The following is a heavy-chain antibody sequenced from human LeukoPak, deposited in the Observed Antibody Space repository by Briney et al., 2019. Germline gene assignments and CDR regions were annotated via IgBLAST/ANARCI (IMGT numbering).Heavy chain of an antibody. Sequence: PGASLRLSCAASGFTFRDYWMAWVRQAPGKGLEWVANIWPDGSDTYHVDSVRGRFTISRDNAQSSLNLQMNSLRAEDSAVYYCARWGVNAGLGPWGQGTLVTVSS. D-gene: IGHD3-10*01. CDR1: GFTFRDYW. CDR2: IWPDGSDT. V-gene: IGHV3-7*01. J-gene: IGHJ5*02. CDR3: ARWGVNAGLGP.